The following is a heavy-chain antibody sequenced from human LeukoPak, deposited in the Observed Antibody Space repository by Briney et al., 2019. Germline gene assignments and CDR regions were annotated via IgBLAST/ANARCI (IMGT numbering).Heavy chain of an antibody. Sequence: GGSLRLSCAASGFTFSDYYMSWVRQAPGKGLEWVSTITGSGGRTDYAGSVKGRFTISRENAKNSLYLQMNSLRAGDTAVYYCAGWSGYKDGMDVWGQGTTVTVSS. V-gene: IGHV3-11*04. CDR3: AGWSGYKDGMDV. CDR1: GFTFSDYY. D-gene: IGHD3-3*01. J-gene: IGHJ6*02. CDR2: ITGSGGRT.